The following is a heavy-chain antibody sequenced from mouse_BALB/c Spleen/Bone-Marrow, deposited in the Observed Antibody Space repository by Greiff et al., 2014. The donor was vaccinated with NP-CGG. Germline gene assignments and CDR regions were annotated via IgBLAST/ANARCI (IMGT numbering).Heavy chain of an antibody. J-gene: IGHJ2*01. V-gene: IGHV1-9*01. D-gene: IGHD1-2*01. CDR3: TRSLRRYFDS. Sequence: VQLQQSGAELMKPGASVKISCKATGYTFSHYWIEWVKQRPGHGLEWIGEILPGTGSTKYNEKFKGKATITADTSSSTAYMQLSSLTSEDSAVYYCTRSLRRYFDSWGQGTTLPVSS. CDR1: GYTFSHYW. CDR2: ILPGTGST.